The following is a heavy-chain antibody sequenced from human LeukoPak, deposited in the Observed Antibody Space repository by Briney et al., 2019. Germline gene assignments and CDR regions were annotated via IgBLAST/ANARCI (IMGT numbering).Heavy chain of an antibody. CDR1: GFTFSSYG. V-gene: IGHV3-30*02. CDR3: VNYYDSSGWDPFDY. J-gene: IGHJ4*02. CDR2: IRYDGSNK. D-gene: IGHD3-22*01. Sequence: GGSLRLSCAASGFTFSSYGMHWVRQAPGKGLEWVAFIRYDGSNKYYADSVRGRFTISRDNSKNTLYLQMNSLRAEDTAVYYCVNYYDSSGWDPFDYWGQGTLVTVSS.